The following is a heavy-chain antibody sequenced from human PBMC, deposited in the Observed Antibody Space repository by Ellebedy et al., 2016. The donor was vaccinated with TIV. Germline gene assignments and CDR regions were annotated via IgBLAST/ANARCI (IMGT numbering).Heavy chain of an antibody. V-gene: IGHV1-46*01. CDR2: INPSDGST. Sequence: AASVKVSCKASGNTFTSYYMHWVRQAPGQGLQWMGVINPSDGSTIYPQKFQGRVTMTRDTSTSTVYMELSSLRSEDTAVYYCARGRGVTGDLNWFDPWGQGTLVTVSS. D-gene: IGHD2-21*02. J-gene: IGHJ5*02. CDR3: ARGRGVTGDLNWFDP. CDR1: GNTFTSYY.